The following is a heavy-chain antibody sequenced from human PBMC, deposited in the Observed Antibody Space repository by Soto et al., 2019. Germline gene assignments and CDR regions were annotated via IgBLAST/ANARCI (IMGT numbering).Heavy chain of an antibody. J-gene: IGHJ4*02. D-gene: IGHD3-3*01. CDR1: GYSFAAYY. CDR2: INRNTGVT. V-gene: IGHV1-2*02. Sequence: QVHLEQSGAEVKKAGASVKISCKASGYSFAAYYINWVRQVSGQGLEWMGWINRNTGVTDYAQKFQGRVTLTRDTSIKTAYLELTSLRSDDTAVYYCAKIYTWNEWQGGSDYWGQGTLLTVSS. CDR3: AKIYTWNEWQGGSDY.